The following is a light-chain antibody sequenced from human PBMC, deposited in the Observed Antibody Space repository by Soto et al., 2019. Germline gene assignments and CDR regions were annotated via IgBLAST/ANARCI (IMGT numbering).Light chain of an antibody. V-gene: IGLV1-40*01. CDR1: SSNIGAGYD. Sequence: QSALTQPPSVSGAPGQRVTISCTGSSSNIGAGYDVHWYQQLPGTAPKLLIHGNSNRPSGVPDRFSGSKSGTSASLAITGLQAEDEADYSCQSFDSSLSALFGTGTKVTVL. CDR2: GNS. J-gene: IGLJ1*01. CDR3: QSFDSSLSAL.